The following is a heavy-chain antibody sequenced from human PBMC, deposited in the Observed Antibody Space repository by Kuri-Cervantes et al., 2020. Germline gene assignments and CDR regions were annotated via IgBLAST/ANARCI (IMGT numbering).Heavy chain of an antibody. CDR3: ARGEVARDLYYYYGMDV. D-gene: IGHD2-15*01. V-gene: IGHV3-21*01. CDR2: ISSSSSYI. Sequence: GESLKISCAASGFTFSSYSMNWVRQAPGKGLEWVSSISSSSSYIYYADSVKGRFTISRDNSKNTLYLQMNSLRAEDTAVYYCARGEVARDLYYYYGMDVWGQGPTVPVSS. CDR1: GFTFSSYS. J-gene: IGHJ6*02.